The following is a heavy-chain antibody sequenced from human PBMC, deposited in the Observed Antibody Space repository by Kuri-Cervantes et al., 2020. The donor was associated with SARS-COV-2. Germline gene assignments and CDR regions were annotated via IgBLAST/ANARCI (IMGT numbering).Heavy chain of an antibody. J-gene: IGHJ6*03. V-gene: IGHV4-61*05. CDR2: IYYSGST. Sequence: ESLKISCTVSGGSISSSSYYWGWIRQPPGKGLEWIGYIYYSGSTNYNPSLKSRVTISVDTSKNQFSLKLSSVTAADTAVYYCARVRSSSFAWYYYYMDVWGKGTTVTVSS. CDR3: ARVRSSSFAWYYYYMDV. D-gene: IGHD6-13*01. CDR1: GGSISSSSYY.